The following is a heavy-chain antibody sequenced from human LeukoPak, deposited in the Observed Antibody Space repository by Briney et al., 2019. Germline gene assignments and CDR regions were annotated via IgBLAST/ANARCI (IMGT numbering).Heavy chain of an antibody. J-gene: IGHJ5*02. CDR3: ARGRNDVIVATMTGENWFDP. CDR1: GDIVSSNSAA. CDR2: TYYRGKWYN. V-gene: IGHV6-1*01. D-gene: IGHD5-12*01. Sequence: SQTLSLTCALSGDIVSSNSAAWDWIRQSPSRGLEWLGRTYYRGKWYNDYAVSVKSRITITPDTSKNQFSLQLNSVTPEDTAVYYCARGRNDVIVATMTGENWFDPWGQGTLVTVSS.